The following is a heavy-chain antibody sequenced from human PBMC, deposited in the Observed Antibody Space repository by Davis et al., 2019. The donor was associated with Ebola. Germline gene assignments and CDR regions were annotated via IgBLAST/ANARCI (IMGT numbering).Heavy chain of an antibody. V-gene: IGHV3-23*01. CDR3: AKDSGDYYDGSGYYPPHFDY. CDR1: GFTFRNYA. Sequence: GESLKISCAVSGFTFRNYAMSWVRQAPGKGLEWVSGISGTGGSPSYADSVKGRFTISRDNSKNTLFLQMSSLRAEDTAVYYCAKDSGDYYDGSGYYPPHFDYWGQGILVTVSS. J-gene: IGHJ4*02. D-gene: IGHD3-22*01. CDR2: ISGTGGSP.